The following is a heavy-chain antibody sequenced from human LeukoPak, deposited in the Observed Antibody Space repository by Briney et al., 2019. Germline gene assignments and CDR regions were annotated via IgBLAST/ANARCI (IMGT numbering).Heavy chain of an antibody. CDR2: IYYSGST. V-gene: IGHV4-59*08. Sequence: SETLSLTCTVSGGSISSYYWSWIRQPPGKGLEWIGYIYYSGSTNYNPSLKSRVTISVDTSKNQFSLKLSSVTAADTAVYYCASSYDIPYYFDYWGQGTQVTVSS. CDR3: ASSYDIPYYFDY. J-gene: IGHJ4*02. CDR1: GGSISSYY. D-gene: IGHD3-9*01.